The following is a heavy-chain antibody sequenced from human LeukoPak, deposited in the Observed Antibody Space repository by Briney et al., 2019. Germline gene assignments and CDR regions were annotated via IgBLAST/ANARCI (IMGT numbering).Heavy chain of an antibody. J-gene: IGHJ4*02. Sequence: ASVKVSCKASGGTFSSYAISWVRQAPGQGLEWMGGIIPIFGTANYAQKFQGRVTITADESTSTAYMELSSLRSEDTAVYYCARGITTVRGVIISPVGYFDYWGQGTLVTVSS. CDR1: GGTFSSYA. CDR2: IIPIFGTA. V-gene: IGHV1-69*13. D-gene: IGHD3-10*01. CDR3: ARGITTVRGVIISPVGYFDY.